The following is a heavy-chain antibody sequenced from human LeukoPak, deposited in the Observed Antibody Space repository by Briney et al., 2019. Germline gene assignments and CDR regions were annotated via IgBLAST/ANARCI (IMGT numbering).Heavy chain of an antibody. CDR2: IYHSGST. CDR1: GGSISSGGYY. CDR3: ARGRQRILQYWFDP. D-gene: IGHD2-15*01. V-gene: IGHV4-30-2*01. Sequence: SETLSLTCTVSGGSISSGGYYWSWIRQPPGKGLEWIGYIYHSGSTYYNPSLKSRVTISVDRSKNQFSLKLSSVTAADTAVYYCARGRQRILQYWFDPWGQGTLVTVSS. J-gene: IGHJ5*02.